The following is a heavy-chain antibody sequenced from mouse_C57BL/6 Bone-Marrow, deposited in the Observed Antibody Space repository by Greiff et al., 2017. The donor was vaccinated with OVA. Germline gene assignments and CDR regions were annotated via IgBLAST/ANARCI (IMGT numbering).Heavy chain of an antibody. CDR2: IYPRRGNT. J-gene: IGHJ2*01. CDR1: GYTFTSYG. CDR3: ARATTVVEASYYFDY. Sequence: VQLQQSGAELARPGASVKLSCKASGYTFTSYGISWVKQRTGQGLEWIGEIYPRRGNTYYNEKFKGKAKLTADKSSSPAYMELRSLTSEDSAVYFCARATTVVEASYYFDYWGQGTTLTVSS. V-gene: IGHV1-81*01. D-gene: IGHD1-1*01.